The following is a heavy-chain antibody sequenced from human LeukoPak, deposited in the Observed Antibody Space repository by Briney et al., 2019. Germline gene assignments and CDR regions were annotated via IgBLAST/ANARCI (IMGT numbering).Heavy chain of an antibody. J-gene: IGHJ6*02. D-gene: IGHD3-10*01. Sequence: GESLKISCKGSGYNFPSYWIGWVRQLPGKGLEWMGIFHPGDSETRDSPSLQGQVSMSADKSTSTAYLQWSSLKASDTAMYYCARHSLAGGSGSYYGMDVWGQGTTVTVSS. V-gene: IGHV5-51*01. CDR2: FHPGDSET. CDR1: GYNFPSYW. CDR3: ARHSLAGGSGSYYGMDV.